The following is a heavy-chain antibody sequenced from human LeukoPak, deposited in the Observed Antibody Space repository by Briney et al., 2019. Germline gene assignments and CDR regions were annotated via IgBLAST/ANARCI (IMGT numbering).Heavy chain of an antibody. Sequence: ASVRVSCKASGYTFTSYDINWVRQATGQGLEWMGWMNPNSGNTGYAQKFQGRVTMTRNTSISTAYMELSSLRSEDTAVYYCAVRGVTTSIFFDYWGQGTLVTVSS. CDR3: AVRGVTTSIFFDY. CDR1: GYTFTSYD. CDR2: MNPNSGNT. D-gene: IGHD4-11*01. J-gene: IGHJ4*02. V-gene: IGHV1-8*01.